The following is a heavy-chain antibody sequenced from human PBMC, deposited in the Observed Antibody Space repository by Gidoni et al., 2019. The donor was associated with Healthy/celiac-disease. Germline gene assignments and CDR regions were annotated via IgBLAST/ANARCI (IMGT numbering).Heavy chain of an antibody. Sequence: QVQLVQSGAEVKKPGSSVKVSCKASGGTFSSYAISWVRQAPGQGLEWMGGIIPIFGTANYAQKFQGRVTITADESTSTAYMELSSLRSEDTAVYYCAGGMVDTAMERDYYYYYGMDVWGQGTTVTVSS. D-gene: IGHD5-18*01. CDR2: IIPIFGTA. J-gene: IGHJ6*02. CDR1: GGTFSSYA. CDR3: AGGMVDTAMERDYYYYYGMDV. V-gene: IGHV1-69*01.